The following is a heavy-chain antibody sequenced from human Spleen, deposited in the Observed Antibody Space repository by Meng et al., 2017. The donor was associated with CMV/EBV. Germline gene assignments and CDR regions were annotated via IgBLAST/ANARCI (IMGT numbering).Heavy chain of an antibody. CDR2: IRYDGSNK. D-gene: IGHD4-23*01. Sequence: GESLKISCAASGFTFSSYGMHWVRQAPGKGLEWVAFIRYDGSNKYYADSVKGRFTISRDNSKNTLYLQMNSLRAEDTSVYYCAKDQGPITSTPKPIQHWGQGTLVTVSS. V-gene: IGHV3-30*02. CDR1: GFTFSSYG. CDR3: AKDQGPITSTPKPIQH. J-gene: IGHJ1*01.